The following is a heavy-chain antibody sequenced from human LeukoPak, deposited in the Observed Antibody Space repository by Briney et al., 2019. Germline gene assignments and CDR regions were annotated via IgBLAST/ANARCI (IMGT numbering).Heavy chain of an antibody. D-gene: IGHD5-18*01. CDR1: GFTFSSLW. Sequence: GRSLRPACAASGFTFSSLWTSCVRHPAGRGLEWVAKIMQDGSEKYYVDSVKGRFTLSRNNGKDSMYLQMNSLRAEDTAVYYCTRPHSGYSYGSNYWGQGTLVTVSS. V-gene: IGHV3-7*03. J-gene: IGHJ4*02. CDR3: TRPHSGYSYGSNY. CDR2: IMQDGSEK.